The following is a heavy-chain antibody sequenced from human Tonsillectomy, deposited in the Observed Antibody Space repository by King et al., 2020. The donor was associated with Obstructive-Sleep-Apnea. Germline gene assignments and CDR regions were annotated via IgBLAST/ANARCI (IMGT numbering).Heavy chain of an antibody. CDR2: ISWDGGST. CDR1: GFTFDDYT. Sequence: DVQLVESGGVVVQPGGSLRLSCAASGFTFDDYTMHWVRQAPGKGLEWVSLISWDGGSTYYADSVKGRFTISRDNSKNSLYLQMNSLRTEDTALYYCAKDTCGSGWYQGGYFQHWGQGTLVTVSS. V-gene: IGHV3-43*01. D-gene: IGHD6-19*01. J-gene: IGHJ1*01. CDR3: AKDTCGSGWYQGGYFQH.